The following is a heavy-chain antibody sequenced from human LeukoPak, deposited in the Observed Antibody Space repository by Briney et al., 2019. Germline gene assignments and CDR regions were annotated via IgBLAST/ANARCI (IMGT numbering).Heavy chain of an antibody. CDR1: GGTFSSYA. D-gene: IGHD2-15*01. V-gene: IGHV1-69*04. CDR2: IIPILGIA. CDR3: ARDHSDCSGGSCYPP. J-gene: IGHJ4*02. Sequence: SVKVPCKASGGTFSSYAISWVRQAPGQGLEWMGRIIPILGIANYAQKFQGRVTITADKSTSTAYMELSSLRSEDTAVYYCARDHSDCSGGSCYPPWGQGTLVTVSS.